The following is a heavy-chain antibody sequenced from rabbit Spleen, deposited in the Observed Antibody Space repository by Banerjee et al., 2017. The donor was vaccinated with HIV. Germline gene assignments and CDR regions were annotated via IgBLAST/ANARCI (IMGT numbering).Heavy chain of an antibody. D-gene: IGHD7-1*01. Sequence: QSLEESGGDLVKPGASLTLTCTASGFSFISGYYMCWVRQAPGKGLEWIACIYTGNSKTYYANWAKGRFTISKTSSTTVTLQMTSLTVADTATYFCARGNYGGYSLIRLDLWGQGTLVTVS. J-gene: IGHJ6*01. CDR3: ARGNYGGYSLIRLDL. V-gene: IGHV1S40*01. CDR1: GFSFISGYY. CDR2: IYTGNSKT.